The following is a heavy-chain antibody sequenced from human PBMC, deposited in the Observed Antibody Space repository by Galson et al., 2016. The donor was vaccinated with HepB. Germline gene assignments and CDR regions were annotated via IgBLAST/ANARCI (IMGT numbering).Heavy chain of an antibody. Sequence: SLRLSCAASGYTFSSYGIHWVRQAPGKGLEWVAVISYDGSDKYYGDSVKGRFTISRDNSKNTLYLQVNSLRSEDTAVYYCARDGFCTNGACLTYYYYHMDVWGKGTTVTVSS. CDR3: ARDGFCTNGACLTYYYYHMDV. D-gene: IGHD2-8*01. J-gene: IGHJ6*03. CDR2: ISYDGSDK. CDR1: GYTFSSYG. V-gene: IGHV3-30*03.